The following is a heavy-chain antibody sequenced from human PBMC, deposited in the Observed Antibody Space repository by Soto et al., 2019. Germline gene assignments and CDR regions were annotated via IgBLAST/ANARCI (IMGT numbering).Heavy chain of an antibody. V-gene: IGHV3-53*01. J-gene: IGHJ5*02. CDR3: ARLGPYGSETYSFRYNWFDP. CDR2: IYSGGNS. Sequence: GGSLRLSCAASGFTVSNAWMSWVRQAPGKGLDWVSVIYSGGNSYYAVSVQGRFTISRDNSKNTVYLQMNSLRGEDTAIYYCARLGPYGSETYSFRYNWFDPWGQGTLVTVSS. CDR1: GFTVSNAW. D-gene: IGHD3-10*01.